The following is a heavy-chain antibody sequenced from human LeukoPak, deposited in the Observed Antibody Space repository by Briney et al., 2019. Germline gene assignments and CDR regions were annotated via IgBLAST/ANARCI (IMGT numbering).Heavy chain of an antibody. CDR2: INSDSKII. Sequence: GGSLRLSCAASGFTFTTYNMNWVRQAAGKGLAWVSFINSDSKIIYYADYVKGRFTVSRDNAKNSLYLQMNSLTDEDTAVYYCARNPAGIGDYWGQGTLVTVSS. D-gene: IGHD1-26*01. V-gene: IGHV3-48*02. J-gene: IGHJ4*02. CDR1: GFTFTTYN. CDR3: ARNPAGIGDY.